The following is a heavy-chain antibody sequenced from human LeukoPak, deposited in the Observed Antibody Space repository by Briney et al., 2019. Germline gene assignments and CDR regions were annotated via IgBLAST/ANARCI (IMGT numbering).Heavy chain of an antibody. CDR2: ISANSGYT. V-gene: IGHV1-18*01. J-gene: IGHJ4*02. Sequence: ASVKVSCKASGGTFSSYAISWVRQAPGQGLEWMGWISANSGYTNYLQKLQGRITMTTDASTSTAYMELRSLTYEDTAVYYCARDIAVAGEPDYWGQGTLVTVSS. CDR3: ARDIAVAGEPDY. CDR1: GGTFSSYA. D-gene: IGHD6-19*01.